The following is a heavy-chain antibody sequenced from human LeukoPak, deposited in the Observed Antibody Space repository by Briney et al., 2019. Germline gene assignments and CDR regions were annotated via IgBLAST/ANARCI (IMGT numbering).Heavy chain of an antibody. CDR2: LSDGKEIP. CDR3: TREHNLWHEGGNWFDA. Sequence: GGSLRLSCLASGFTFSSYSMSWVRQAPGKGLEWVSALSDGKEIPYYADSVKGRFTVSRDSSKNTLYLQLSSLRAEDTAVYFCTREHNLWHEGGNWFDAWGQGTLVTVSS. D-gene: IGHD3-16*01. CDR1: GFTFSSYS. V-gene: IGHV3-23*01. J-gene: IGHJ5*02.